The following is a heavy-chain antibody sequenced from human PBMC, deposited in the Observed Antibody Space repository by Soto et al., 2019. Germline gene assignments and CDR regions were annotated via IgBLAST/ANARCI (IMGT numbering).Heavy chain of an antibody. CDR1: GYNSTNYW. V-gene: IGHV5-51*01. D-gene: IGHD1-1*01. CDR3: ARLPGTSYYYYYVMDV. Sequence: DSLKISCKGSGYNSTNYWLAWVRQMPGKGQEWMGIIYPGDSDTRYSPSFQGQVTISADKSITTAYLQWSSLKASDTAMYYCARLPGTSYYYYYVMDVWSQGTTVTVS. J-gene: IGHJ6*02. CDR2: IYPGDSDT.